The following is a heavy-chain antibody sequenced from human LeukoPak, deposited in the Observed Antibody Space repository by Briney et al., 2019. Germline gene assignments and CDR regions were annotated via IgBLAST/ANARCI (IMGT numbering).Heavy chain of an antibody. J-gene: IGHJ4*02. CDR1: GYTFTSYY. CDR3: ARDLRGGRYYYDSSGYIVY. Sequence: ASVKVSCKASGYTFTSYYMHWVRQAPGQGLEWMGIINPSGGSTSYAQKFQGRVTITRDMSTSTVYMELSSLRSEDTAVYYCARDLRGGRYYYDSSGYIVYWGQGTLVTVSS. V-gene: IGHV1-46*01. CDR2: INPSGGST. D-gene: IGHD3-22*01.